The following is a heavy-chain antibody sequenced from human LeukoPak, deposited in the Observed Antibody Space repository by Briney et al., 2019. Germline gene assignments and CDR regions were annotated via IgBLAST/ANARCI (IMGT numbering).Heavy chain of an antibody. CDR1: GPTVSGNS. J-gene: IGHJ4*02. CDR2: TNSGGNT. V-gene: IGHV3-53*01. CDR3: ARVKDPSGLFY. Sequence: PGGSLRLSCVASGPTVSGNSMSWARQAPGKGLEWVSTTNSGGNTYYGDSVRGRFTVSRDNSKNTLYLQMNSLRAEDTAVYYCARVKDPSGLFYWGQGAQVTVSS. D-gene: IGHD2-15*01.